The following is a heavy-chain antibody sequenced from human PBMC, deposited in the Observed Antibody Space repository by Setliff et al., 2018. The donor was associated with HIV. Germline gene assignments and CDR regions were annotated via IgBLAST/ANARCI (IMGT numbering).Heavy chain of an antibody. V-gene: IGHV4-59*08. CDR2: VSNGGDT. J-gene: IGHJ4*02. Sequence: SETLSLTCAVSGGSTNNYYLTWIRQPPGKGLEWIGSVSNGGDTNYSPSLKSRVSLSLDTSKTQFSLKLTSVTAADTAVYYCARQKTVTTYFDYWGQGTQVTVSS. D-gene: IGHD4-17*01. CDR3: ARQKTVTTYFDY. CDR1: GGSTNNYY.